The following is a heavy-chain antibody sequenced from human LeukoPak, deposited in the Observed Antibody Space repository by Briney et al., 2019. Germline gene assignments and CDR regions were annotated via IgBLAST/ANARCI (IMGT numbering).Heavy chain of an antibody. D-gene: IGHD6-6*01. Sequence: PGGSLRLSCAASGFTFSDYYMSWIRQAPGKGLEWVSYISTSSSYTNYADSVKGRFTISRDNSRNTVYLQMNSLRAEDTAVYYCAKSAQLDNWGLGTLVTVSS. V-gene: IGHV3-11*03. J-gene: IGHJ4*02. CDR3: AKSAQLDN. CDR2: ISTSSSYT. CDR1: GFTFSDYY.